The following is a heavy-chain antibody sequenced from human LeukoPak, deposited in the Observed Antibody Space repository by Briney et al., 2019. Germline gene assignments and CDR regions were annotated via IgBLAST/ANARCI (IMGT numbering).Heavy chain of an antibody. CDR2: MNPNSGNT. Sequence: ASVKVSCKASGYTFTSYGISWVRQAPGQGLEWMGWMNPNSGNTGYAQKFQGRVTMTRNTSISTAYMELSSLRSEDTAVYYCARAMDYVWGSYRQWGQGTLVTVSS. V-gene: IGHV1-8*02. CDR1: GYTFTSYG. CDR3: ARAMDYVWGSYRQ. J-gene: IGHJ4*02. D-gene: IGHD3-16*02.